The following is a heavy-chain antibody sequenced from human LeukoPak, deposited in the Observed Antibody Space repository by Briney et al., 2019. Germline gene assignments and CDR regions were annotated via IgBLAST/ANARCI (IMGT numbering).Heavy chain of an antibody. CDR1: GGSINSYY. J-gene: IGHJ5*02. V-gene: IGHV4-59*01. CDR3: AGGGYYGSGNDFRFDP. D-gene: IGHD3-10*01. Sequence: SETLSLTRTVSGGSINSYYWSWIRQPPGKGLECIGYIHYTGSTNYNPSLKSRVTISVDTSKNQFSLKLSSVTAADTAIYYCAGGGYYGSGNDFRFDPWGQGTLVTVSS. CDR2: IHYTGST.